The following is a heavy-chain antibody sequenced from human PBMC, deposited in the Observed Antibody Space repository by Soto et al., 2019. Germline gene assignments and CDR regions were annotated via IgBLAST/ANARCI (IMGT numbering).Heavy chain of an antibody. V-gene: IGHV5-10-1*01. CDR1: GYSFTSYW. Sequence: GESLKISCKGSGYSFTSYWISWVRQMPGKGLEWMGRIDPSDSYTNYSPSFQGHVTISADKSISTAYLQWSSLKASDTAMYYCASPSGAYYDTLTGYYSRGSEGGYYYGMDVWGQGTTVTVSS. J-gene: IGHJ6*02. CDR3: ASPSGAYYDTLTGYYSRGSEGGYYYGMDV. CDR2: IDPSDSYT. D-gene: IGHD3-9*01.